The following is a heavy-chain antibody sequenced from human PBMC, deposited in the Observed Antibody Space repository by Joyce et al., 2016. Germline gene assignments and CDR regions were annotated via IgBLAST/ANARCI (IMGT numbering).Heavy chain of an antibody. CDR2: ISYDGSNK. CDR1: GFHFSNYG. J-gene: IGHJ4*02. Sequence: QGQLVESGGGVVQPGRSLRLSCAASGFHFSNYGMHWVRQAPGKGLEWVAVISYDGSNKHYGDSVKGRFAISRDNAKNTLYLQMNSLRAEDTAVYYCAGGILTGYFDYWGQGTLVTVSS. CDR3: AGGILTGYFDY. D-gene: IGHD3-9*01. V-gene: IGHV3-30*03.